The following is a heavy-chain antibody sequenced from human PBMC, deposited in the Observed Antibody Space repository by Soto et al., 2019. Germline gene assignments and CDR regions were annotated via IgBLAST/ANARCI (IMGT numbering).Heavy chain of an antibody. CDR2: INPSGGST. CDR3: ARDRSVAATDNWFDP. J-gene: IGHJ5*02. Sequence: ASVKVSCKASGYTFTSYYMHWVRQAPGQGLEWMGIINPSGGSTSYAQKFQGRVTMTRDTSTSTVYMELSSLRSEDTAVYYFARDRSVAATDNWFDPWGQGTLVTVSS. CDR1: GYTFTSYY. D-gene: IGHD2-15*01. V-gene: IGHV1-46*03.